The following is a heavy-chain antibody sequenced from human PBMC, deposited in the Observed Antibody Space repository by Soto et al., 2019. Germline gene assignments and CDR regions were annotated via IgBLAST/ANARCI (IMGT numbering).Heavy chain of an antibody. J-gene: IGHJ4*02. CDR2: ISGGGDTT. Sequence: EVQLLESGGGLVQPGGSLRLSCAASGFTFNNYAMTWVRQAPGKGVEWVPAISGGGDTTSYADSVKGRFTVSRDGPKITLDLQMSSLRAEDTALYYCAKGRGGSGSLTPRVDFWGQGTMVTVSS. V-gene: IGHV3-23*01. D-gene: IGHD3-10*01. CDR1: GFTFNNYA. CDR3: AKGRGGSGSLTPRVDF.